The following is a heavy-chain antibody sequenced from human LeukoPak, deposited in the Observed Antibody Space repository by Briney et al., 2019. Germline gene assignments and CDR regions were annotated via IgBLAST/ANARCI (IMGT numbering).Heavy chain of an antibody. V-gene: IGHV4-59*01. CDR3: ARGSTFIGSDY. D-gene: IGHD2-15*01. Sequence: PSETLSLTWTVSGGSISSYYWSWIRQPPGKGLEWIGYIYYSGSTNYNPSLKSRVTISVDTSKNQFSLKLSSVTAADTAVYYCARGSTFIGSDYWGQGTLVTVSS. CDR1: GGSISSYY. J-gene: IGHJ4*02. CDR2: IYYSGST.